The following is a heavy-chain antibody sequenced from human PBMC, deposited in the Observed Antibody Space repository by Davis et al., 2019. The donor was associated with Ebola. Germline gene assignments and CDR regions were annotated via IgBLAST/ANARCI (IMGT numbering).Heavy chain of an antibody. CDR3: AKDRGNDYGDQSDN. CDR1: GFTFSNYA. Sequence: GESLKISCAASGFTFSNYAMSWVRQAPGKGLEWVSGISGRGYSTYYVDSVRGRFTISRDSSKNMLYLQMNSLRVEDTAVYYCAKDRGNDYGDQSDNWGQGTLVTVSS. D-gene: IGHD4-17*01. CDR2: ISGRGYST. J-gene: IGHJ4*02. V-gene: IGHV3-23*01.